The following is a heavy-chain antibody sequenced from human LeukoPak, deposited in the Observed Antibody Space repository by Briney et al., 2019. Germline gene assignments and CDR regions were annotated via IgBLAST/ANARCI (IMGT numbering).Heavy chain of an antibody. Sequence: GGSLRLSCAASGFPFSDYVMHWVRQAPGKGLEWVAVIRYDGNNKYYADSVKGRFTISRDNAKNSLYLQMNSLRAEDTAVYYCARAGFTFSDYFGSFFDYWGQGTLVTVSS. J-gene: IGHJ4*02. D-gene: IGHD3-10*01. CDR1: GFPFSDYV. V-gene: IGHV3-33*01. CDR2: IRYDGNNK. CDR3: ARAGFTFSDYFGSFFDY.